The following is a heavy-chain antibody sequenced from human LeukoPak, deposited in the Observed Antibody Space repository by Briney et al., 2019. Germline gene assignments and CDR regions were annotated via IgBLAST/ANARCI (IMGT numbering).Heavy chain of an antibody. CDR1: GFTFSTYT. Sequence: GGSLRLSCAASGFTFSTYTMYWVRHPPGKRLEWVSIIGSSGGGIHYADSVKGRFTISRDNSKNALYLQMNSPRVEDTAVYYCAIDPNWGTHSWGQGVLVTVSS. CDR2: IGSSGGGI. J-gene: IGHJ4*02. CDR3: AIDPNWGTHS. V-gene: IGHV3-23*01. D-gene: IGHD7-27*01.